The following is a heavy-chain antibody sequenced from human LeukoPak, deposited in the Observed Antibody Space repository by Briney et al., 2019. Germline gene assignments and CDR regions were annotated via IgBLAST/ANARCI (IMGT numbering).Heavy chain of an antibody. CDR2: IQYEGRKK. V-gene: IGHV3-30*02. Sequence: GSLRLSCVTSGFTFSSYGMHWVRQAPGRGLEWVAFIQYEGRKKLCGDSVKGRCTISRDTSSNTIYLQVDSLRGEDTAVYYCAKDNGNFLTPDWWGQGTLVTVSS. CDR3: AKDNGNFLTPDW. CDR1: GFTFSSYG. J-gene: IGHJ4*02. D-gene: IGHD4-23*01.